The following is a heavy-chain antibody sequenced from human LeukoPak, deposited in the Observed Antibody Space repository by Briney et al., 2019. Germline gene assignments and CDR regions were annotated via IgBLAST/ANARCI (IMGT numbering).Heavy chain of an antibody. CDR2: ISSDEINE. CDR3: AKGESITSAWFDS. Sequence: AGGSLRLSCAASGFTFSSYAMHWVRQAPGKGLEWVAVISSDEINEYYADSVKGRSTISRDNSKNTLYLQINSLRGEDTAVYYCAKGESITSAWFDSWGQGTLVTVSS. D-gene: IGHD5-24*01. CDR1: GFTFSSYA. J-gene: IGHJ5*01. V-gene: IGHV3-30*04.